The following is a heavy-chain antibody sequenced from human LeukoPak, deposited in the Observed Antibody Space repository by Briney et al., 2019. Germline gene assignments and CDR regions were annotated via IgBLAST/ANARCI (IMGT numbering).Heavy chain of an antibody. CDR3: AKVRGDSSGYANYFDY. D-gene: IGHD3-22*01. Sequence: GGSLRLSCAASGFTFDDYAMPWVRHAPGKGLEWVSGISWNGGSIVYADSVKGRFTISRDNAKNSLYLQMNSLRAEDTALYYCAKVRGDSSGYANYFDYWGQGTLVTVSS. CDR1: GFTFDDYA. V-gene: IGHV3-9*01. J-gene: IGHJ4*02. CDR2: ISWNGGSI.